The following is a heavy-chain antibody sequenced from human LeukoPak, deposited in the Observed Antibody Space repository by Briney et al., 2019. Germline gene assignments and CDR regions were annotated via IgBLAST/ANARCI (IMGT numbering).Heavy chain of an antibody. CDR1: GGSISSYY. CDR3: ARDRYYDSSGYLDP. D-gene: IGHD3-22*01. Sequence: SETLSLTCTVSGGSISSYYWSWIRQPPGKGLEWIGYIYYSGSTNYNPSLKSRVTISVDTSKNQFSLKLSSVTAADTAVYYCARDRYYDSSGYLDPWGQGTLVTVSS. J-gene: IGHJ5*02. CDR2: IYYSGST. V-gene: IGHV4-59*01.